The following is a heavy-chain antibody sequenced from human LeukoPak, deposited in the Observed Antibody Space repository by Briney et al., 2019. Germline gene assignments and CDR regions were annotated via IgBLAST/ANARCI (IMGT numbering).Heavy chain of an antibody. Sequence: PGRSLTLSCAASGFTFSSYGMHGVRQAPGKGLEWVAVIWYDVSNKYYADSVKGRFTISRDNSKNTLYLQMNSLRAEDTAVYYCARDGSSGWYWVDYWGQGTLVTVSS. D-gene: IGHD6-19*01. CDR3: ARDGSSGWYWVDY. V-gene: IGHV3-33*01. CDR1: GFTFSSYG. CDR2: IWYDVSNK. J-gene: IGHJ4*02.